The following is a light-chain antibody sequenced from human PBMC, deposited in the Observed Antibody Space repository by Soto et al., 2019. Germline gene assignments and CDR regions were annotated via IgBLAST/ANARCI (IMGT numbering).Light chain of an antibody. CDR1: QSVSSN. J-gene: IGKJ1*01. V-gene: IGKV3-15*01. CDR3: QQYNNWLKT. CDR2: GAS. Sequence: EIVMTQSPATLSVPPRETATLSCRARQSVSSNLAWYQQKPGQAPRLLIYGASTRATGIPARFSGSGSGTEFTLTISSLQSEDFAVYYCQQYNNWLKTFGQGTKVDTK.